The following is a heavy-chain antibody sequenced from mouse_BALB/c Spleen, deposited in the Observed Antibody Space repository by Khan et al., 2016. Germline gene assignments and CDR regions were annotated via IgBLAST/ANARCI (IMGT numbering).Heavy chain of an antibody. CDR2: INSDGSAI. D-gene: IGHD2-3*01. CDR1: GFTFSGFW. CDR3: MRYDGYYWYVDV. J-gene: IGHJ1*01. Sequence: EVQLLETGGGLVQPGGSRGLSCEGSGFTFSGFWMSWVRQTPGKTLEWIGDINSDGSAINYAPSITDRFTIFRDNDKSTLYLQMSNVRSEDTATYFCMRYDGYYWYVDVWGAGTTVTVSS. V-gene: IGHV11-2*02.